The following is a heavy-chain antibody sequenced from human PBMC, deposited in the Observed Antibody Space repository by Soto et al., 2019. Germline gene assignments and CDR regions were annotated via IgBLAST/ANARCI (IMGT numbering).Heavy chain of an antibody. CDR3: ARDRGYKDY. V-gene: IGHV1-18*01. D-gene: IGHD3-10*01. Sequence: GASVKVSCKASGYTFTSYGISWVRQAPGQGLEWMGWISAYNGNTKYSQKFQGRVTITTDTSASTAYMELSSLRSDDTAVYYCARDRGYKDYWGQGTLVTISS. CDR2: ISAYNGNT. CDR1: GYTFTSYG. J-gene: IGHJ4*02.